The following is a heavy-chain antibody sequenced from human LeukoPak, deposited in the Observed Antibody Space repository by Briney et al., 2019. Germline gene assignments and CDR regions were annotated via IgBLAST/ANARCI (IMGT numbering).Heavy chain of an antibody. V-gene: IGHV1-24*01. CDR1: GYTLSDLS. CDR3: ATLPFGVVMPDY. D-gene: IGHD3-3*01. CDR2: FDPENDGP. Sequence: ASVKVSCKVSGYTLSDLSMHWVRQAPGKGPEWMGGFDPENDGPIYAQKFQGRVTMTGDTSTDTAYVELSGLRSDDTAVYYCATLPFGVVMPDYWGQGTRVTVTS. J-gene: IGHJ4*02.